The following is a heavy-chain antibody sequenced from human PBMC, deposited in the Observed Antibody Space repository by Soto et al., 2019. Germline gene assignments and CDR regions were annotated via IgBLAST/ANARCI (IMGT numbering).Heavy chain of an antibody. J-gene: IGHJ5*02. CDR3: ARALVADCVSTSCYPWFDP. CDR1: GGTFSSYG. V-gene: IGHV1-69*12. Sequence: QVQLVQSGAEVKKPGSSVKVSCKASGGTFSSYGFSWVRQAPGQGLEWMGGIIPIFGTANYAQKFQARVTLTADESTSTAYMELSSLRSEDTAIYYCARALVADCVSTSCYPWFDPWGQGTLVTVSS. CDR2: IIPIFGTA. D-gene: IGHD2-2*01.